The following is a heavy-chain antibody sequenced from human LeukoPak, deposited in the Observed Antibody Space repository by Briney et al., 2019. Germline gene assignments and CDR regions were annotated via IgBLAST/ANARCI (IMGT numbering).Heavy chain of an antibody. Sequence: SETLSLTCTVSGGSISSSSYYWSWIRQPPGKGLEWIGYIYYSGSTNYNPSLKSRVTISVDTSKNQFSLKLSSVTAADTAVYYCARDSDTAIDYWGQGTLVTVSS. CDR3: ARDSDTAIDY. CDR2: IYYSGST. V-gene: IGHV4-61*01. CDR1: GGSISSSSYY. D-gene: IGHD5-18*01. J-gene: IGHJ4*02.